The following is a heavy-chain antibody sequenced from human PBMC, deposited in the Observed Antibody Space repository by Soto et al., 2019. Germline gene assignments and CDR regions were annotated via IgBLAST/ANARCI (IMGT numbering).Heavy chain of an antibody. CDR2: IIPIFGTA. D-gene: IGHD1-26*01. V-gene: IGHV1-69*01. CDR1: GGTFSSYA. J-gene: IGHJ2*01. Sequence: QVQLVQSGAEVKKPGSSVKVSCKASGGTFSSYAISWVRQAPGQGLEWMGGIIPIFGTANYAQKFQGRVTINADEATSTDYMELSSLRSEDTAVYYCAKGGSSTIYNWYFDLWGRGTLVTVSS. CDR3: AKGGSSTIYNWYFDL.